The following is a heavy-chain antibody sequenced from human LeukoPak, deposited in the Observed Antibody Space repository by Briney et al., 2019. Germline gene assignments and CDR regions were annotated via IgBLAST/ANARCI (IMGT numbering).Heavy chain of an antibody. J-gene: IGHJ4*02. Sequence: SETLSLTCTVSGGSISSYYWSWIRQPPGKGLEWIGYIYYSGSTNYNPSLKSRVTISVDTSKNQFSLKLSSVTAADPAVYYCARVAGDYVRGGFDYWGQGTLVTVSS. CDR2: IYYSGST. V-gene: IGHV4-59*01. CDR3: ARVAGDYVRGGFDY. CDR1: GGSISSYY. D-gene: IGHD4-17*01.